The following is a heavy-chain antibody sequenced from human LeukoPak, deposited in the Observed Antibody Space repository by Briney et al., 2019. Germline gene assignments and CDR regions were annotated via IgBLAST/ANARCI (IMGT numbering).Heavy chain of an antibody. V-gene: IGHV1-69*04. J-gene: IGHJ2*01. CDR3: ASTTGLDLPRQTFNLGWYFDL. D-gene: IGHD4-17*01. Sequence: GASVKVSCKASGGTFSSYAISWVRQAPGQGLEWMGRIIPILGIANYAQKFQGRVTITADKSTSTAYMELSSLRSEDTAVYYCASTTGLDLPRQTFNLGWYFDLWGRGTLVTVSS. CDR1: GGTFSSYA. CDR2: IIPILGIA.